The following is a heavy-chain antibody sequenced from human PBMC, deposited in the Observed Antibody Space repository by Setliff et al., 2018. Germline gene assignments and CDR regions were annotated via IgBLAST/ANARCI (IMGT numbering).Heavy chain of an antibody. D-gene: IGHD3-3*01. CDR1: GYTFKTYG. J-gene: IGHJ3*02. Sequence: ASVKVSCKASGYTFKTYGFTWVRQAPGQGLEWMGWISPYNGNTNSAQKFQGRVTMTTDTSTSTAYMELKSLRYDDTAVYYCARGPRQPSYGFPLRPFDIWGQGTLVTVSS. CDR3: ARGPRQPSYGFPLRPFDI. CDR2: ISPYNGNT. V-gene: IGHV1-18*01.